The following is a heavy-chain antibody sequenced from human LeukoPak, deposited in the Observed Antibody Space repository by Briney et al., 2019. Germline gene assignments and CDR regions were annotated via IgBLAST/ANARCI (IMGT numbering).Heavy chain of an antibody. V-gene: IGHV3-23*01. Sequence: PGGSLRLSCEASRFTFSSYAMSWVRQAPGNGLEWVSAIIGSGVSTFYADSVKGRFTISRANSKNTLYLEMNSLRAEDTAVYYCAKRDSSGYYYFDYWGQGTLVTVSS. J-gene: IGHJ4*02. CDR1: RFTFSSYA. CDR2: IIGSGVST. CDR3: AKRDSSGYYYFDY. D-gene: IGHD3-22*01.